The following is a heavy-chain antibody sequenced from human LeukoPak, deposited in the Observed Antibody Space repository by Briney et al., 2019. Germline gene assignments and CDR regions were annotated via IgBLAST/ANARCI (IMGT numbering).Heavy chain of an antibody. V-gene: IGHV4-61*05. J-gene: IGHJ3*02. CDR1: GGSISSSSYY. D-gene: IGHD2-2*01. CDR3: ARPSIPSAAASALDI. Sequence: SETLSLTCTVSGGSISSSSYYWGWIRQPPGKGLEWIGYIYYTGSTNYNPSLKSRATMSVDTSKSQLSLKMTSVTAADTAVYYCARPSIPSAAASALDIWGQGTMVTVSS. CDR2: IYYTGST.